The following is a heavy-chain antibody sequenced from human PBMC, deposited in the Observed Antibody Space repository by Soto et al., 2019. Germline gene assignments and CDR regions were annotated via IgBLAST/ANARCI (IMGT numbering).Heavy chain of an antibody. CDR3: ARVWGYYFDY. Sequence: PSETLSLTCTVSGGSISSYYWSWIRQPPGKGLEWIGYIYYSGRTNYNPSKKSRVTISVDTSKNQFSLKLSSVTAADTAVYYCARVWGYYFDYWGQGTLVTVSS. D-gene: IGHD2-21*01. J-gene: IGHJ4*02. CDR2: IYYSGRT. CDR1: GGSISSYY. V-gene: IGHV4-59*01.